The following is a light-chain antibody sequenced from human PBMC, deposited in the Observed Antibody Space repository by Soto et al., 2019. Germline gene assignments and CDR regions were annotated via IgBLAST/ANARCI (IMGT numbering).Light chain of an antibody. J-gene: IGKJ3*01. CDR2: GAS. Sequence: EIVLTQSPGTLSFSPGERATLTCRASQSVSSSYLAWFQQKPGQAPRLLIYGASSRATGIPDRFSGSGSGTDFTLTISSLEPEDFAVYYCQQYGNAPFTFGPGTKVDIK. V-gene: IGKV3-20*01. CDR1: QSVSSSY. CDR3: QQYGNAPFT.